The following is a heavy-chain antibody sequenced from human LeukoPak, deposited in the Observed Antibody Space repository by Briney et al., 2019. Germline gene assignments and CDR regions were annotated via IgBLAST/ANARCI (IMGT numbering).Heavy chain of an antibody. Sequence: SETLSLTCTVSGGSISSYYWSWIRQPPGKGLEWIGYIYYSGYTNYNPSLKSRVTISVDTSKNQFSLKLSSVTAADTAVYYCARGGGSPAVGYYYYYYMDVWGKGTTVTVSS. CDR2: IYYSGYT. CDR1: GGSISSYY. CDR3: ARGGGSPAVGYYYYYYMDV. V-gene: IGHV4-59*08. J-gene: IGHJ6*03. D-gene: IGHD1-26*01.